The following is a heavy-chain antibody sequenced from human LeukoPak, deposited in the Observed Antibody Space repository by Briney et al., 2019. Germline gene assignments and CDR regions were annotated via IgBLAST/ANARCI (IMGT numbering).Heavy chain of an antibody. J-gene: IGHJ6*04. CDR1: GFTFGDYS. Sequence: GGSLRLSCTASGFTFGDYSMSWFRQAPGKGLEWVAFIRRKGYGGTAEYAASVKGRFTLSRDDSKSIAYLQMDSLQTEDTAVYYCTTDHDFWSGPLDVSGKGTTVTVYS. CDR2: IRRKGYGGTA. V-gene: IGHV3-49*03. D-gene: IGHD3-3*01. CDR3: TTDHDFWSGPLDV.